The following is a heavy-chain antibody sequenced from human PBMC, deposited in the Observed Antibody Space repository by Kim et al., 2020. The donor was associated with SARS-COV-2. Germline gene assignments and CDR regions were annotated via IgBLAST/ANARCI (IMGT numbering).Heavy chain of an antibody. Sequence: GGSLRLSCAASGFNFSSYGLHWVRQDPGKGLEWVAVISYAGNNKYYVDYVKGRLTISRDNSKNTLYLQMNSLRAEDSAVYYCAKDSDSGRLYDYYFDYGG. V-gene: IGHV3-30*18. J-gene: IGHJ4*01. CDR3: AKDSDSGRLYDYYFDY. CDR2: ISYAGNNK. D-gene: IGHD1-26*01. CDR1: GFNFSSYG.